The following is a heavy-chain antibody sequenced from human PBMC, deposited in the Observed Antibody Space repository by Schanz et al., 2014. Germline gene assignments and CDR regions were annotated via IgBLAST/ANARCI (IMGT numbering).Heavy chain of an antibody. V-gene: IGHV3-11*04. D-gene: IGHD3-3*01. Sequence: TWIRQAPGKGLEWVSYISNSGTTIYYADSVKGRFTISRDNAKNSLFLQMNSLRAEDTGVYYCARGVRIDYWGQGSLVTVSS. CDR2: ISNSGTTI. CDR3: ARGVRIDY. J-gene: IGHJ4*02.